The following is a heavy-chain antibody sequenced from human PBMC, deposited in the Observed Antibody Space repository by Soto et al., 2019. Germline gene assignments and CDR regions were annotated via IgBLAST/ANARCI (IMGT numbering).Heavy chain of an antibody. CDR2: IIPIFGTA. V-gene: IGHV1-69*13. Sequence: SVQVSCKASGGTFSSYAISWVRQAPGQGLEWMGGIIPIFGTANYAQKFQGRVTITADESTSTAYMELSSLRSEDTAVYYCARGRYYDSSGYFDYWGQGTLVTVSS. CDR1: GGTFSSYA. J-gene: IGHJ4*02. CDR3: ARGRYYDSSGYFDY. D-gene: IGHD3-22*01.